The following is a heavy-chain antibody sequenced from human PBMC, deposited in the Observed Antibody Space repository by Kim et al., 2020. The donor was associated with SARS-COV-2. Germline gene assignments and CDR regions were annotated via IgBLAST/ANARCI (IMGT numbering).Heavy chain of an antibody. CDR2: IKQDGSEK. Sequence: GGSLRLSCAASGFTFSSYRMSWVRQAPGKGLEGVANIKQDGSEKYYVDSVKGRFTISRDNAKNSLYLQMNSLRAEDTAVYYCARDLHYYDSSGYYFDAFDIWGQGTMVTVSS. V-gene: IGHV3-7*01. CDR3: ARDLHYYDSSGYYFDAFDI. D-gene: IGHD3-22*01. J-gene: IGHJ3*02. CDR1: GFTFSSYR.